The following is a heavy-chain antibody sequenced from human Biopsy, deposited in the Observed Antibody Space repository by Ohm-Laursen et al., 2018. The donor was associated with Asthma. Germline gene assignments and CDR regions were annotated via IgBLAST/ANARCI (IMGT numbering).Heavy chain of an antibody. J-gene: IGHJ4*02. D-gene: IGHD1-26*01. V-gene: IGHV3-30*18. Sequence: SLRLSCAASGFTFSSYGMHWVRQAPGKGLEWVAVISYDGSNKYYADSVKGRFTISRDNSKNTLYMQMNSLRAEDTAVYYCAKRGSYFDYWGQGTLVTVSS. CDR3: AKRGSYFDY. CDR1: GFTFSSYG. CDR2: ISYDGSNK.